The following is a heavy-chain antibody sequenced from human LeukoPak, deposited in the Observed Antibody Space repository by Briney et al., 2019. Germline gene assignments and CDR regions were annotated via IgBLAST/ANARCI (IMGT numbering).Heavy chain of an antibody. CDR2: IYYSGST. D-gene: IGHD6-19*01. V-gene: IGHV4-39*07. J-gene: IGHJ4*02. Sequence: PSETLSLTCTVSGGSISSSSYYWGWIRQPPGKGLEWIGSIYYSGSTYYNPSLKSRVTISVDTSKNQFSLKLSSVTAADTAVYYCARDRALNGQWLVHYFDYWGQGTLVTVSS. CDR3: ARDRALNGQWLVHYFDY. CDR1: GGSISSSSYY.